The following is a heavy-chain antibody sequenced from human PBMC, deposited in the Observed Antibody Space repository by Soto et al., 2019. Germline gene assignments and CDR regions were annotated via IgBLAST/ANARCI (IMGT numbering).Heavy chain of an antibody. J-gene: IGHJ6*02. Sequence: GASVKVSCKASGYTFTGYYMHWVRQARGQGLEWMGWINPNSGGTNYAQKFQGRVTMTRDTSISTAYMELSRLRSDDTAVYYCASFYCTNGVCGSYYYGMDVWGQGTTVTVSS. V-gene: IGHV1-2*02. CDR2: INPNSGGT. CDR1: GYTFTGYY. D-gene: IGHD2-8*01. CDR3: ASFYCTNGVCGSYYYGMDV.